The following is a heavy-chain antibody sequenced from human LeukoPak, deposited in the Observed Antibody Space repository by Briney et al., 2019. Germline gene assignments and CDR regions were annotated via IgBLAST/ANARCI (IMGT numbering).Heavy chain of an antibody. CDR1: GVSISSYY. Sequence: PSETLSLTCTVSGVSISSYYWSWIRQPPGKGLEWIGYIFYSGNTIYNPSLRSRVTISADTSKNHFSLRLRSVTAAYTAVYYCARLAAISGSDYPDDWGQGTLVTVSS. CDR3: ARLAAISGSDYPDD. V-gene: IGHV4-59*08. J-gene: IGHJ4*02. CDR2: IFYSGNT. D-gene: IGHD1-26*01.